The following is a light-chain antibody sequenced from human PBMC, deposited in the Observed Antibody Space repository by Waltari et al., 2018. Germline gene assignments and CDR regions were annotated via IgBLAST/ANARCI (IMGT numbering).Light chain of an antibody. Sequence: QSALTQSRSVSGSPGQSVTISCSGTRSDVGYYNYVPWYQQHPGKVRKVMIYDVTKRPSGVPDRFSGSKSGNTASLTISGLQAEDEADYYCCSYAGSYTWVFGGGTKLTVL. CDR3: CSYAGSYTWV. V-gene: IGLV2-11*01. CDR2: DVT. J-gene: IGLJ3*02. CDR1: RSDVGYYNY.